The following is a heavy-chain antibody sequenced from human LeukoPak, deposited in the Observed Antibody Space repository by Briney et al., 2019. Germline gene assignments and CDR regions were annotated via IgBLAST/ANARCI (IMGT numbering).Heavy chain of an antibody. Sequence: GGSLRLSCAASGFTFSSYAMSWVRQAPGKGLEWVSAISCSGGSTYYADSVKGRFTISRDNSKNTLYLQMNSLRAEDTAVYYCAKGRTYCSSTSCPLGYFDYWGQGTLVTVSS. CDR2: ISCSGGST. CDR3: AKGRTYCSSTSCPLGYFDY. V-gene: IGHV3-23*01. CDR1: GFTFSSYA. J-gene: IGHJ4*02. D-gene: IGHD2-2*01.